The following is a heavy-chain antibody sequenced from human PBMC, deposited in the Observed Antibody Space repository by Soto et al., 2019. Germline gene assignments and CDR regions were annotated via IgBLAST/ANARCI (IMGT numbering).Heavy chain of an antibody. CDR3: ARGRRMVYAIRGYYYYGMDV. V-gene: IGHV4-34*01. CDR1: GGSFSGYY. J-gene: IGHJ6*02. CDR2: INHSGST. Sequence: PSETLSLTCAVYGGSFSGYYWSWIRQPPGKGLEWIGEINHSGSTNYNPSLKSRVTISVDTSKNQFSLKLSSLTAADTAVDYCARGRRMVYAIRGYYYYGMDVWGQGPTVTVSS. D-gene: IGHD2-8*01.